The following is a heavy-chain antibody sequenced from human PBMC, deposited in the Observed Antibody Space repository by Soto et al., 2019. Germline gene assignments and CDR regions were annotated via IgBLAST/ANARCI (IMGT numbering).Heavy chain of an antibody. CDR3: ARVPSPFDYYYAMDV. J-gene: IGHJ6*02. CDR1: GDSVSSGNKY. D-gene: IGHD3-16*01. Sequence: SETLSLTCTVSGDSVSSGNKYWSWIRQPPGKGLEWIGYVFSSGTTYYNPSLKGRVSISLDASENQFSLKFASVTDADSAVYYCARVPSPFDYYYAMDVWGQGTTVTVSS. V-gene: IGHV4-30-4*01. CDR2: VFSSGTT.